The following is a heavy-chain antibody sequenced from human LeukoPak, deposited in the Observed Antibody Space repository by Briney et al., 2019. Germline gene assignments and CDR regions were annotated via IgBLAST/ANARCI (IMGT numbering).Heavy chain of an antibody. Sequence: ASVKVSCKASGYTFTSYAMHWVRQAPGQRLEWMGWINAGNGNTKYSQKFQGRVTITRDTSASTAYMELRSLRSDDTAVYYCAREPYYDSSGYYFRDAFDIWGQGTMVTVSS. V-gene: IGHV1-3*01. CDR2: INAGNGNT. J-gene: IGHJ3*02. CDR3: AREPYYDSSGYYFRDAFDI. CDR1: GYTFTSYA. D-gene: IGHD3-22*01.